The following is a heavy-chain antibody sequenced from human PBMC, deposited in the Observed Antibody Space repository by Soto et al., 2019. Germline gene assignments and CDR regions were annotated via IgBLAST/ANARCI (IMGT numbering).Heavy chain of an antibody. V-gene: IGHV3-7*01. Sequence: GGSLRLSCAASGFTFSSYWMSWVRQAPGKGLEWVANIKQDGSEKYYVDSVKGRFTISRDNAKNSLYLQMNSLRAEDTAVYYCARDNDFWSDYYTPGFDYWGQGTLVTVSS. CDR3: ARDNDFWSDYYTPGFDY. J-gene: IGHJ4*02. D-gene: IGHD3-3*01. CDR1: GFTFSSYW. CDR2: IKQDGSEK.